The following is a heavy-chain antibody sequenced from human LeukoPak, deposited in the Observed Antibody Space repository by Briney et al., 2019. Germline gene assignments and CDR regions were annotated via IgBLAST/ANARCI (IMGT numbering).Heavy chain of an antibody. CDR2: ISGSGGNT. J-gene: IGHJ4*02. D-gene: IGHD6-6*01. CDR3: AKVEYSSSCGDY. CDR1: GFTSRRYA. V-gene: IGHV3-23*01. Sequence: GGTLRLSRAASGFTSRRYAMSWVREAPGTGLEWVSAISGSGGNTCYADSVKGRFTITRDNSKNTLYLQMNSLRAEGTAVYYCAKVEYSSSCGDYWGQGTLVTVSS.